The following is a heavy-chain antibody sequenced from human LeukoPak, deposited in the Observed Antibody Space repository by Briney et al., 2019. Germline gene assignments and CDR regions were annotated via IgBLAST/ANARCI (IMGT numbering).Heavy chain of an antibody. CDR3: AKDKDTPATAQPQRGYFES. J-gene: IGHJ4*02. Sequence: GGSLRLSCAASGFTFSNYGMHWVRQAPGKGLEWVAIVWYDGSNQYYADSVKGRFTISRDNSKNTVDLQMNSLRVEDTAVYFCAKDKDTPATAQPQRGYFESWGQGTLVTVSA. CDR2: VWYDGSNQ. V-gene: IGHV3-33*06. CDR1: GFTFSNYG. D-gene: IGHD2-21*02.